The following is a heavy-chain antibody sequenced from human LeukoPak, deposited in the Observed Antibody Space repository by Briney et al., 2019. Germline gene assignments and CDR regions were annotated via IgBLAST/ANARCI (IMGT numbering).Heavy chain of an antibody. J-gene: IGHJ4*02. CDR3: ARDWDSRKIKQEDY. D-gene: IGHD1-14*01. CDR2: ISYDGSNK. CDR1: GFTFSSYA. Sequence: GGSLRLSCAASGFTFSSYAMLWVRQAPGKGLEWVAVISYDGSNKYYADSVKGRFTISRDNSKNTLYLQMNSLRAEDTAVYYCARDWDSRKIKQEDYWGQGTLVTVSS. V-gene: IGHV3-30-3*01.